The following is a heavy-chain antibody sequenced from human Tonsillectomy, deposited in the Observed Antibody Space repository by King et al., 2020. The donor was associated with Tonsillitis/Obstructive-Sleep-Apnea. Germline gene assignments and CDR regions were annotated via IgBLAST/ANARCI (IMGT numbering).Heavy chain of an antibody. J-gene: IGHJ6*03. D-gene: IGHD2-2*03. CDR1: GDSFSGYY. V-gene: IGHV4-34*01. Sequence: LQPWGAGLLKPSETLSLTCAVYGDSFSGYYWSWIRQPPGKGLEWIGAINHSGSTNYNPSLKSRVTISVDTSKNQFSLKLSSVTAADTAVYYCAGYCGSTSCYLPYYYMDVWGKGTTVTVSS. CDR2: INHSGST. CDR3: AGYCGSTSCYLPYYYMDV.